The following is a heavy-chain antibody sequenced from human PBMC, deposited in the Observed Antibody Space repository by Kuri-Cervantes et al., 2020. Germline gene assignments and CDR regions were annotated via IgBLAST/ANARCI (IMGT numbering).Heavy chain of an antibody. CDR3: ARDRGLYGRYNWFDP. CDR2: KNPNSGNT. Sequence: ASVKVSCKASGYTFTSYDINWVRQATGQGLEWMGWKNPNSGNTGYAQKFQGRVTMTRNTSISTAYMELSSLRSDDTAVYYCARDRGLYGRYNWFDPWGQGTLVTVSS. V-gene: IGHV1-8*02. D-gene: IGHD3-10*01. J-gene: IGHJ5*02. CDR1: GYTFTSYD.